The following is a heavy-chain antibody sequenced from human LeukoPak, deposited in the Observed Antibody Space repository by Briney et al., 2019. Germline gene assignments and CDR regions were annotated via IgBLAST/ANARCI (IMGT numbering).Heavy chain of an antibody. Sequence: SETLSLTCIVSGGSMTNYYWHWIRQSAGEGLEWLGHISGTGNTDFNPSLNSRLTISIDKSQNQFSLKLKSVTAADTAVYYCARGGSSSWYPIMKWGQGILDSVSS. V-gene: IGHV4-4*07. D-gene: IGHD2-2*01. CDR2: ISGTGNT. J-gene: IGHJ4*02. CDR1: GGSMTNYY. CDR3: ARGGSSSWYPIMK.